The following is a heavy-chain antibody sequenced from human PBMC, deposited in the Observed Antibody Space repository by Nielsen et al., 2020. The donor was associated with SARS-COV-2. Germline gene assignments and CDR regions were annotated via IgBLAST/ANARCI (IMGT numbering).Heavy chain of an antibody. CDR2: IYYIGST. CDR3: ARHARRYYYYGMDV. CDR1: GGSISSSSYS. V-gene: IGHV4-39*01. J-gene: IGHJ6*02. Sequence: SDLLSPTCTLPGGSISSSSYSWAWISQPPGKGLEWIGSIYYIGSTYYNPSLKSRVTISVDTSKNQFSLKLSSVTAADTAVYYCARHARRYYYYGMDVWGQGTTVTVSS.